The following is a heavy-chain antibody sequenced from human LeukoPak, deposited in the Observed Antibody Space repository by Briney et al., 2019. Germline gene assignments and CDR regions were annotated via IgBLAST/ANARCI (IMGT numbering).Heavy chain of an antibody. CDR2: IYYSGST. CDR1: GGSISSYY. D-gene: IGHD3-3*01. J-gene: IGHJ4*02. Sequence: SETLSLTCTVSGGSISSYYWSWIRQPPGKGLEWIGYIYYSGSTNYSPSLKSRVTISVDTSKNQFSLKLSSVTAADTAVYYCARASRDFWSGYYSVTPPDYWGQGTLVTVSS. V-gene: IGHV4-59*01. CDR3: ARASRDFWSGYYSVTPPDY.